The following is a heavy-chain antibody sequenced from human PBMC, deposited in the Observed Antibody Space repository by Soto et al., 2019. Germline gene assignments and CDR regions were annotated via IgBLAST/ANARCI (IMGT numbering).Heavy chain of an antibody. CDR3: ARKIPDTGGFDY. CDR2: MNPNSGNT. V-gene: IGHV1-8*01. Sequence: ASVKVSCKASGYTFTIYDINWVLQATGQGLEWMGWMNPNSGNTGYAQKFQGRVSMTRDTSIRTAYLELSSLRSDDTAVYFCARKIPDTGGFDYWGQGVLVTVSS. CDR1: GYTFTIYD. J-gene: IGHJ4*02. D-gene: IGHD2-8*02.